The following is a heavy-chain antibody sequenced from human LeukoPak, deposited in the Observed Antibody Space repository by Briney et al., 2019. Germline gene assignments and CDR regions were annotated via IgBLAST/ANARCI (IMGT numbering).Heavy chain of an antibody. J-gene: IGHJ4*02. Sequence: ASVKVSCKASGYTFTGYYTHWVRQAPGQGLEWMGWINPNSGGTNYAQKFQGRVTMTRDTSISTAYMELSRLRSDDTAVYYCARASYYDFWSGYDYWGQGTLVTVSS. CDR2: INPNSGGT. CDR1: GYTFTGYY. CDR3: ARASYYDFWSGYDY. D-gene: IGHD3-3*01. V-gene: IGHV1-2*02.